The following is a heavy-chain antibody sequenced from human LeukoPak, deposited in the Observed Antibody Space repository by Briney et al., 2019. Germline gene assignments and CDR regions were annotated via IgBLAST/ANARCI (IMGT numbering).Heavy chain of an antibody. CDR2: IHTSGST. Sequence: PSETLSLTCTVSGASISSTSYCWGWIRQPAGKGLEWIGHIHTSGSTNYNPSLKSRVTISVDTSKNQFSLKLSSVTAADTAVYYCARGHYYGSGSSWFDPWGQGTLVTVSS. CDR1: GASISSTSYC. J-gene: IGHJ5*02. V-gene: IGHV4-61*09. D-gene: IGHD3-10*01. CDR3: ARGHYYGSGSSWFDP.